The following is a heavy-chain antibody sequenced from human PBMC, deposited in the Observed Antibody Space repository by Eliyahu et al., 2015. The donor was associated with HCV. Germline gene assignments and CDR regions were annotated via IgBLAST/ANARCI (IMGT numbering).Heavy chain of an antibody. V-gene: IGHV1-69*01. D-gene: IGHD6-19*01. CDR3: ARDIHDSSGLYYLDF. CDR1: GGTXDNHV. Sequence: QVQLAQSGAEVKKXGSSVKVSCKAXGGTXDNHVITWVRQAPGQXLEWMGGLITVFGATNYAEKFHDRVTISADESMTTGYMELTNLRSDDTAVYYCARDIHDSSGLYYLDFWGQGTLVTVSS. CDR2: LITVFGAT. J-gene: IGHJ4*02.